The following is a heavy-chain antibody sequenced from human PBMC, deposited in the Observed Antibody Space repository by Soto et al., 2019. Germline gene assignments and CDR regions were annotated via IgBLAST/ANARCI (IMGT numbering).Heavy chain of an antibody. D-gene: IGHD2-15*01. CDR3: ARDGNGGSGYLYFDY. CDR1: GYTFTSYA. CDR2: INAGNGNT. V-gene: IGHV1-3*01. J-gene: IGHJ4*02. Sequence: GASVKVSCKASGYTFTSYAMHWVRQAPGQRLEWMGWINAGNGNTKYSQKFQGRVTITRDTSASTAYMELSSLRSEDTAVYYCARDGNGGSGYLYFDYWGQGTLVTVYS.